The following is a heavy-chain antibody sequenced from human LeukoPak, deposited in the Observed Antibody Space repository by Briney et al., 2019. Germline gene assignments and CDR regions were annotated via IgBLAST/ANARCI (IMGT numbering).Heavy chain of an antibody. CDR3: AKGAIPDYYYYGMDV. V-gene: IGHV3-9*01. CDR1: GFTFDDYA. J-gene: IGHJ6*02. Sequence: GGSLRLSCAASGFTFDDYAMHWVRQAPGKGLEGVSGISWNSGSIGYADSVKGRFTISRDNAKNSLYLQMNSLRAEDTALYYCAKGAIPDYYYYGMDVWGQGTTVTVSS. CDR2: ISWNSGSI.